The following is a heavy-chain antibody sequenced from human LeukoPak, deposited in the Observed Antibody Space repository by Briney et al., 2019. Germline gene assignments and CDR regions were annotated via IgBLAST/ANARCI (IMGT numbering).Heavy chain of an antibody. D-gene: IGHD5-24*01. CDR3: ARSPLDGYNYLDY. J-gene: IGHJ4*02. CDR2: ISYDGNAK. V-gene: IGHV3-30*04. Sequence: GGSLRLSCVASGLTFSNSAMHWVRQAPGKGLEWVAVISYDGNAKYYADSVKGRFTISRDNPKNTLYLQMNSLRPEDTAVYYCARSPLDGYNYLDYWGQGTLVTVSS. CDR1: GLTFSNSA.